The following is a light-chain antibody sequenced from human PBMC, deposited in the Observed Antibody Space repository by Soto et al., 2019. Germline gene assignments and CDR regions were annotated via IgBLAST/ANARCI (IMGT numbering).Light chain of an antibody. CDR2: DAS. CDR1: QTMSIY. Sequence: DIQLTQSPSSLSASVGDRVTITCRASQTMSIYLNWYQQRPGKAPKLLIYDASSLESGVPSRFSGSGSGTEFTLTISSLQPDDFATYYCQQYNSYSWTFGQGTKVDIK. V-gene: IGKV1-5*01. CDR3: QQYNSYSWT. J-gene: IGKJ1*01.